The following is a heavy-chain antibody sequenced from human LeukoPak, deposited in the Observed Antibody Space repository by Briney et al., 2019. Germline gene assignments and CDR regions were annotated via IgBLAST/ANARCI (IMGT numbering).Heavy chain of an antibody. D-gene: IGHD3-10*01. J-gene: IGHJ6*03. CDR3: VKEGQMGQNYYGSGRYYYYMDV. CDR2: IYWNSGTI. V-gene: IGHV3-9*01. Sequence: GGSLTLSCAPSGFPFDDFAMHWVRQAPGKGLEWVSGIYWNSGTIAYAVSVKRRFTISRDNAKNSLYLQMNSLRADDTALYYCVKEGQMGQNYYGSGRYYYYMDVWGKGTMVTVPS. CDR1: GFPFDDFA.